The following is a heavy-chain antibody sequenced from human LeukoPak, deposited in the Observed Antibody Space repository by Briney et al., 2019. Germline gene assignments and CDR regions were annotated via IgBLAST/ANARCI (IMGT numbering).Heavy chain of an antibody. CDR2: IYAGDSDT. V-gene: IGHV5-51*01. CDR1: GYSFSTYW. J-gene: IGHJ6*02. CDR3: ARAIGTSQFYFYYGMDV. D-gene: IGHD2-2*01. Sequence: GESLKISCKGSGYSFSTYWIGWVRQMPGKGLEWMGIIYAGDSDTRYSPSFQGQVTISVDKSISTAYLQWSSLQASDTAMYYCARAIGTSQFYFYYGMDVWGQGTTVTVSS.